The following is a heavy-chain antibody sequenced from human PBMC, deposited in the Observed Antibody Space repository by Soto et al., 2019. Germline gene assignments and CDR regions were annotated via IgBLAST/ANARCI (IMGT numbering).Heavy chain of an antibody. D-gene: IGHD3-3*01. Sequence: XSVKVSCQACGCTFSSYGVSWVRQAPGQGLEWMGWISAYNGNTNYAQKLQGRVTMTTDTSTSTAYMELRSLRSDDTAVYYCARDKSFLTIFGVAIEANYYYYGMDVWGQGTTVTVSS. V-gene: IGHV1-18*04. J-gene: IGHJ6*02. CDR2: ISAYNGNT. CDR3: ARDKSFLTIFGVAIEANYYYYGMDV. CDR1: GCTFSSYG.